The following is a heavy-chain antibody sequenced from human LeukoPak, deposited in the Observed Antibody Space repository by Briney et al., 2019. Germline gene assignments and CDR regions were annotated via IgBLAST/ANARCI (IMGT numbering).Heavy chain of an antibody. CDR3: VRHGLGSSWFGFDY. CDR2: IYPGDSDP. J-gene: IGHJ4*02. Sequence: GESLKISCKGSGYTFTTYWIGGVRQMPGKGLEWMGIIYPGDSDPRYSPSFEGQVTISADKSISTAYLQWSSLKASDSAIYYCVRHGLGSSWFGFDYWGQGTLVTVSS. V-gene: IGHV5-51*01. CDR1: GYTFTTYW. D-gene: IGHD6-13*01.